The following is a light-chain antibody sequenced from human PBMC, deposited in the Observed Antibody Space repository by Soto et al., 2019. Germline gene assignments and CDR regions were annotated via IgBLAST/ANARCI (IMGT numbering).Light chain of an antibody. V-gene: IGLV1-47*01. Sequence: QSVLTQPPSASGTPGQRVTISCSGSSSNIGSNYVYWYQQLPGTAPKLLIHRNNQRPSGVPDRFSGSKSGTSASLAISGLRSEDEADYYCAAWDGSLSGSFVFGTGTKVTVL. CDR3: AAWDGSLSGSFV. CDR1: SSNIGSNY. CDR2: RNN. J-gene: IGLJ1*01.